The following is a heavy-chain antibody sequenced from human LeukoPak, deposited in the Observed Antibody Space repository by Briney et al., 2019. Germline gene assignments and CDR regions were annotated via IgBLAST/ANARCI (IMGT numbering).Heavy chain of an antibody. D-gene: IGHD6-13*01. CDR1: GYTFTSYD. J-gene: IGHJ6*03. CDR2: MNPNSGNT. Sequence: GASVKVSCKASGYTFTSYDINWVRQATGQGLEWMGWMNPNSGNTGYAQKFKGRVTMTRNTSISTAYMELSSLRSEDPAVYSCARAFGYSSSWYGDYYMDVWGKGTTVTISS. V-gene: IGHV1-8*01. CDR3: ARAFGYSSSWYGDYYMDV.